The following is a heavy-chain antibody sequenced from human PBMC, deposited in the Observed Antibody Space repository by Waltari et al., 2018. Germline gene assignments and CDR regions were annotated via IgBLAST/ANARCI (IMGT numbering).Heavy chain of an antibody. Sequence: EVQLVESGGGLVQPGGSLRLSCAASGFTFNNFWMHWVRQDAGKGLMWVARIKNDGSGPIYAESVKGRFTISRDNAKNTLYLQMNSLRPEDTAVYYCVRAYYDGRLDYWGQGTLVTASS. D-gene: IGHD3-22*01. CDR2: IKNDGSGP. V-gene: IGHV3-74*01. CDR3: VRAYYDGRLDY. CDR1: GFTFNNFW. J-gene: IGHJ4*01.